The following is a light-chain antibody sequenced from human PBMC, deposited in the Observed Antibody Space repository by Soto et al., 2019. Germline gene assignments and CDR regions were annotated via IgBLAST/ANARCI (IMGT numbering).Light chain of an antibody. CDR1: QSVSSN. CDR3: QQYNNWPLYT. V-gene: IGKV3-15*01. Sequence: EIVMTQSPATLSVSPGERATLSCRASQSVSSNLAWYQQKPGQAPRLLIYGASTRATGIPARFSGSGSGTEFTLTISSLQSEDFAVCDCQQYNNWPLYTFGQGTKLEIK. J-gene: IGKJ2*01. CDR2: GAS.